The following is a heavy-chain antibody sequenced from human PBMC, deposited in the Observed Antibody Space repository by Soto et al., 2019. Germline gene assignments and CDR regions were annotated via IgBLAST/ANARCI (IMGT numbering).Heavy chain of an antibody. J-gene: IGHJ4*02. V-gene: IGHV3-23*01. Sequence: PGGSLRLSCAASGFTFGSYAMSWVRQAPGKGLEWVSTISISGGSTYFADSVKGRFTISRDNSMNTLYLQMNSLRAEDTAVYFCAKDSYGDYAFDYWGQGTLVTV. D-gene: IGHD4-17*01. CDR1: GFTFGSYA. CDR3: AKDSYGDYAFDY. CDR2: ISISGGST.